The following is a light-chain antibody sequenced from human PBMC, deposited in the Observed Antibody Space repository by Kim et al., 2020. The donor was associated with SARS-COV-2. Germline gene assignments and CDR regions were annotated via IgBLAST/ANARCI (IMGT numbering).Light chain of an antibody. CDR1: QTSSTL. CDR2: DAS. J-gene: IGKJ1*01. CDR3: QQRYTWPWT. Sequence: LPPGGSATLSCRGGQTSSTLFAWYQQKPGQPPRLIIYDASNRVTGLPARFSGSGSGTDFTLTISRLEPEDFAVYYCQQRYTWPWTFGQGTKVDIK. V-gene: IGKV3-11*01.